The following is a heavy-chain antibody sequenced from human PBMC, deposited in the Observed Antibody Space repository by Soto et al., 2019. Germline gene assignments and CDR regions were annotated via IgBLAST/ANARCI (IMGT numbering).Heavy chain of an antibody. D-gene: IGHD3-10*01. CDR3: ARVRPEIREWFGELMRSFYFDY. CDR2: IFYGGGA. J-gene: IGHJ4*02. CDR1: NGSISTYY. V-gene: IGHV4-59*01. Sequence: SETLSLTCTVSNGSISTYYWSWIRQPPGKGLEWIGYIFYGGGANYNPSLKSRVTISVDTSKNQFSLELHSVTASDTAVYYCARVRPEIREWFGELMRSFYFDYWGQGALVTVSS.